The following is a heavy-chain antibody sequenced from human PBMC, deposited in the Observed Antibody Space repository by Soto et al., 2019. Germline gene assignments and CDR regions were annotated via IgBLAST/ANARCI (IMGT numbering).Heavy chain of an antibody. J-gene: IGHJ4*02. Sequence: SETLSLTCTVSGGSISTYYWNWVRQPPGKGLEWIGNIYYTGSTNYNPSLKSRVTISVDTSKNQFSLKLTSVTAADTAVYYCARPSVAVTWGPFDYWGQGTLVTVSS. CDR3: ARPSVAVTWGPFDY. CDR2: IYYTGST. CDR1: GGSISTYY. D-gene: IGHD6-19*01. V-gene: IGHV4-59*01.